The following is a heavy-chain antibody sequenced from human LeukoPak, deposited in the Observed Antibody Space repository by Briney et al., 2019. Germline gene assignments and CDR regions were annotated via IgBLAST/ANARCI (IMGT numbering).Heavy chain of an antibody. CDR3: ARDVLGYYSWGAFDI. V-gene: IGHV4-4*09. CDR1: GGSISSYY. CDR2: IYSSGGT. Sequence: SETLSLTCTVSGGSISSYYCNWIRLPPGRGLEWIGYIYSSGGTKYNPSLQSRVTISLDTSKNQFSLKLSSVTAADTAVYYCARDVLGYYSWGAFDIWGQGTLVTVSS. J-gene: IGHJ3*02. D-gene: IGHD3-22*01.